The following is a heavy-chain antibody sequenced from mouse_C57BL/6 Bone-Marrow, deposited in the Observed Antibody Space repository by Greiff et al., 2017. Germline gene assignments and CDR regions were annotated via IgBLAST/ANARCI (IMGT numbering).Heavy chain of an antibody. CDR3: ARPEESD. CDR2: ISSGSSTI. CDR1: GFTFSDYG. J-gene: IGHJ4*01. V-gene: IGHV5-17*01. Sequence: EVQGVESGGGLVKPGGSLKLSCAASGFTFSDYGMHWVRQAPEKGLEWVAYISSGSSTIYYADTVKGRFTISRDNAKNTRFLQMTSLRSEDTAMYYCARPEESDWGQGTSVTVSS.